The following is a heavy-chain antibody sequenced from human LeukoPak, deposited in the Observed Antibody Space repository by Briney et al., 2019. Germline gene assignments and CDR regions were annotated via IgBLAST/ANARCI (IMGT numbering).Heavy chain of an antibody. CDR1: GFTFSSYA. Sequence: PGGSLRLSCAASGFTFSSYAMHWVRQAPGKGLEWVAVISYDGSNKYYADSVKGRFTISRDNSKNTLYLQMNSLRAEDTAVYYCARAPNPATATGMSDFDYWGQGTLVTVSS. D-gene: IGHD4-11*01. J-gene: IGHJ4*02. V-gene: IGHV3-30-3*01. CDR2: ISYDGSNK. CDR3: ARAPNPATATGMSDFDY.